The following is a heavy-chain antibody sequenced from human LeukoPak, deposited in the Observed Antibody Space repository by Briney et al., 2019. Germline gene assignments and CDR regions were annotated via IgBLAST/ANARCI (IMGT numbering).Heavy chain of an antibody. CDR1: GFTFSSYA. D-gene: IGHD2-15*01. CDR2: ISGSGGST. J-gene: IGHJ4*02. CDR3: AKVTDLMVVAAMNYFDY. V-gene: IGHV3-23*01. Sequence: PGGSLRLSCAASGFTFSSYAMSWVRQAPGKGLEWVSAISGSGGSTYYADSVKGRFTISRDNSKNTLYLQMNSLRAEDTAVYYCAKVTDLMVVAAMNYFDYWGQGTLVTVSS.